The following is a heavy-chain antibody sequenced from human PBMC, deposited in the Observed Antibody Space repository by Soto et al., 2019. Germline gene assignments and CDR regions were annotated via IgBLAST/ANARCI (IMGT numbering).Heavy chain of an antibody. D-gene: IGHD3-16*02. CDR1: GYTFTNYD. J-gene: IGHJ3*01. V-gene: IGHV1-8*01. CDR3: ARVRRARYDYRWGSYRYGADFDL. CDR2: MNPNTGNT. Sequence: QVQLVQSGAEVTKPGASVKVSCKASGYTFTNYDINWVRQATGHGLELMGWMNPNTGNTGSAPRFQGRVTLTRNTSITKLYMEMSRLRSEATSVYFCARVRRARYDYRWGSYRYGADFDLWGQGTMVAVSS.